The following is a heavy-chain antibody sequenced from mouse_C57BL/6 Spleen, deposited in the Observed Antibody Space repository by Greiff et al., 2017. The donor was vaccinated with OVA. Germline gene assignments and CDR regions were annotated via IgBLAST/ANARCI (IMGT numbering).Heavy chain of an antibody. Sequence: VQLQQSVAELVRPGASVKLSCTASGFNIKNTYMPWVKQRPEQGLEWIGRIDPANGNTNYAPKFQGKATITADTSSNTAYLQRSSLTSEDTAIYYCARGVDYDYCDYWGQGTTLTVSS. CDR3: ARGVDYDYCDY. J-gene: IGHJ2*01. CDR1: GFNIKNTY. V-gene: IGHV14-3*01. D-gene: IGHD2-4*01. CDR2: IDPANGNT.